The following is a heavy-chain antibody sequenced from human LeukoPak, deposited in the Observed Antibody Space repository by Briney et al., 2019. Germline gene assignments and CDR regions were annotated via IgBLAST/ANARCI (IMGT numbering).Heavy chain of an antibody. V-gene: IGHV3-64D*09. CDR2: IPNSGIT. CDR3: VKRDAGGYYYYDS. J-gene: IGHJ4*02. D-gene: IGHD3-22*01. Sequence: GGSLRLSCSASGFIISGYSMHWVRQAPGKGLEYVSSIPNSGITYYADSVKGRFAISRDDSKNTLCLQMSSLRAEDTAFYYCVKRDAGGYYYYDSWGQGTLVTVSS. CDR1: GFIISGYS.